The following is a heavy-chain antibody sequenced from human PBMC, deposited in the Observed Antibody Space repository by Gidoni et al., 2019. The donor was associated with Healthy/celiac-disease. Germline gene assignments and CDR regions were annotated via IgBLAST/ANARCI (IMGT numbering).Heavy chain of an antibody. Sequence: QVQLVQSGAEVKKPGSWVKISCTASGGTFRSYAIRWVRQAPGQGLEWMGGIIPIFGTANYAQKFQGRVTITADESTSTAYMELSSLRSEDTAVYYGARASREVTMIVVVPDAFDIWGQGTMVTVSS. CDR2: IIPIFGTA. J-gene: IGHJ3*02. V-gene: IGHV1-69*01. D-gene: IGHD3-22*01. CDR1: GGTFRSYA. CDR3: ARASREVTMIVVVPDAFDI.